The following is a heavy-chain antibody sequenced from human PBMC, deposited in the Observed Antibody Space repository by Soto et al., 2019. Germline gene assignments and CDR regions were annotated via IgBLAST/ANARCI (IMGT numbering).Heavy chain of an antibody. CDR2: IWYDGNKK. D-gene: IGHD3-22*01. Sequence: WGSLRLSCAASGFTFSSFTMNWVRQAPGKGLEWVAVIWYDGNKKYYGDSVRGRFTISRDNSKDTLYLEMNSLRAEDTAVYYCVVDTSGLLDYWGQGTQVTVSS. V-gene: IGHV3-33*03. J-gene: IGHJ4*02. CDR3: VVDTSGLLDY. CDR1: GFTFSSFT.